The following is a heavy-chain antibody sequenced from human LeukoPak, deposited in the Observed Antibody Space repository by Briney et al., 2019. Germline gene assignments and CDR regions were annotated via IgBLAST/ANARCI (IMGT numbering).Heavy chain of an antibody. J-gene: IGHJ5*02. D-gene: IGHD3-10*01. CDR1: GFSFSSYG. CDR3: AAAGLGVANWLNP. Sequence: GESLRLSCVVSGFSFSSYGMHWVRQAPGKGLEWVAWLPYDGSYNSSAASLKGRFAISKDTSKNTLFLDMNSLTPEDTAVYYCAAAGLGVANWLNPWGQGTLVTVSS. V-gene: IGHV3-30*02. CDR2: LPYDGSYN.